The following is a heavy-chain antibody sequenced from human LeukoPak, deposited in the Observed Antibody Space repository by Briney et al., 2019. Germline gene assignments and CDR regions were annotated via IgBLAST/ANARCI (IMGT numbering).Heavy chain of an antibody. D-gene: IGHD2-2*01. CDR1: RYTFTGYN. CDR3: ARDVVVVPAAVYYYYGMDV. Sequence: ASVKVSSKACRYTFTGYNMHSVPQAPGPGREWMGWFNPNSGGTNYAQKFQGRVTMTRDTSISTAYMELSRLRSDDTAVYYCARDVVVVPAAVYYYYGMDVWGQGTTVTVSS. V-gene: IGHV1-2*02. CDR2: FNPNSGGT. J-gene: IGHJ6*02.